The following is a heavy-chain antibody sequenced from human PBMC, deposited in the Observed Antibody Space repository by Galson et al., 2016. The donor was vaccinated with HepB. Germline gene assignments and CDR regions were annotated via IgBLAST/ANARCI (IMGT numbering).Heavy chain of an antibody. D-gene: IGHD5-24*01. Sequence: TLSLTCSVSGGSITIGLYYWSWVRQPAGRGLEWIRRIYSSGRTNYNPSLKSRVAMLLDMSKNQFSLTLKSVTDADTAVYYCAREQRDGHNDDSFDIWGQGTMVTVSS. CDR2: IYSSGRT. CDR3: AREQRDGHNDDSFDI. J-gene: IGHJ3*02. CDR1: GGSITIGLYY. V-gene: IGHV4-61*02.